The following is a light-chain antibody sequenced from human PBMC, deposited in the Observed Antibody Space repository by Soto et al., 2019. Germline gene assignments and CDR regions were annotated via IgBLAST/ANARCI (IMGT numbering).Light chain of an antibody. CDR2: EVS. CDR3: SSYTSGNSLYV. V-gene: IGLV2-14*01. Sequence: QSVLTQPASVSGSPGQSITISCTGTSSDVGGYNYVSWYQRHPGKAPKLMIYEVSNRPSGVSNRFSGSKSGNTASLTISGLQAEDEADYYCSSYTSGNSLYVFGTGTKVTVL. CDR1: SSDVGGYNY. J-gene: IGLJ1*01.